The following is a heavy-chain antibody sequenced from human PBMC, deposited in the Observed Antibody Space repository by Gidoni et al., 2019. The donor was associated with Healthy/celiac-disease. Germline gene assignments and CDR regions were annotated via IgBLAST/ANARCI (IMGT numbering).Heavy chain of an antibody. Sequence: QVQLQQWGAGLLKPSETLSLTCAVYGRSFSGYYWSWIRQPPGKGLEWLGEINHSESNNYNPSLKSRVTISVDTSKNQFSLKLSSVTAADTAVYYCASNAVVTTVGNWFDPWGQGTLVTVSS. CDR2: INHSESN. J-gene: IGHJ5*02. V-gene: IGHV4-34*01. CDR3: ASNAVVTTVGNWFDP. CDR1: GRSFSGYY. D-gene: IGHD4-17*01.